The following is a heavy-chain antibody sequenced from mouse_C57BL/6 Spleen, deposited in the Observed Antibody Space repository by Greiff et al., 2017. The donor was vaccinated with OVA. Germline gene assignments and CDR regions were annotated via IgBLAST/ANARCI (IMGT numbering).Heavy chain of an antibody. Sequence: EVKVVESGGGLAKPGGSLKLSCAASGFTFSDYGMHWVRQAPEKGLEWVAYISSGSSTIYYADTVKGRFTISRDNAKNTLFLQMTSLRSEDTAMYYCARGGYDEGNYAMDYWGQGTSVTVSS. CDR3: ARGGYDEGNYAMDY. D-gene: IGHD2-2*01. CDR1: GFTFSDYG. V-gene: IGHV5-17*01. J-gene: IGHJ4*01. CDR2: ISSGSSTI.